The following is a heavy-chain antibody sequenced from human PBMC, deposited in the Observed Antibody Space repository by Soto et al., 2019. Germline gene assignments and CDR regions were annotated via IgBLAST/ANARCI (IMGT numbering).Heavy chain of an antibody. CDR1: GGSFSSYS. CDR3: ARDGEAVAGTSDY. Sequence: QVQLVQSGAEVKKPGSSVKVSCKASGGSFSSYSISWVRQAPGQGLEWMGRIIPIIGIANNAQKFQGRVTITADKSTSTAYRELSRLRSEDTAVYYCARDGEAVAGTSDYWGQGTLVTVSS. CDR2: IIPIIGIA. D-gene: IGHD6-19*01. J-gene: IGHJ4*02. V-gene: IGHV1-69*08.